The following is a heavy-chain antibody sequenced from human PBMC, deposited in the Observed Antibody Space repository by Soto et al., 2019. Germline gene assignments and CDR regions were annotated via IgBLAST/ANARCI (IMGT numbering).Heavy chain of an antibody. J-gene: IGHJ6*02. Sequence: QVQLVESGGGVVQPGRSLRLSCAASGFTFSSYGMHWVRQAPGKGLEWVAVIWYDGSNKYYADSVKGRFTISRDNSKNTRYLQRNSLRAEDTAVYYCARDPRDYYDSSETGMDVWGQGTTVTVSS. D-gene: IGHD3-22*01. CDR2: IWYDGSNK. CDR3: ARDPRDYYDSSETGMDV. CDR1: GFTFSSYG. V-gene: IGHV3-33*01.